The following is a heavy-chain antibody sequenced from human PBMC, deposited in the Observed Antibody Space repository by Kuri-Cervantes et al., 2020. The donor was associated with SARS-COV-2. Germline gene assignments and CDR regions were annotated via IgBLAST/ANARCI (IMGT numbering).Heavy chain of an antibody. D-gene: IGHD3-10*01. J-gene: IGHJ4*02. CDR3: AKSGGSETSYGIDY. CDR1: GFTFDDYT. V-gene: IGHV3-43*01. CDR2: ISWDGGST. Sequence: GESLKISCAASGFTFDDYTMHWVRQAPGKGLEWVSLISWDGGSTSYAGSVKGRFTISRDNNNKSLYLQMTSVTTEDTALYYCAKSGGSETSYGIDYWGQGTLVTVSS.